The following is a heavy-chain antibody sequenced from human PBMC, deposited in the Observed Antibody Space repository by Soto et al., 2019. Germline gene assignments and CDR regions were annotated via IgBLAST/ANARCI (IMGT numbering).Heavy chain of an antibody. CDR2: IIPIFGTA. CDR3: ARDYGGNSGEYYFDY. CDR1: GGTFSSYA. Sequence: ASVKVSCKASGGTFSSYAISWVRQAPGQGLEWMGGIIPIFGTANYAQKFQGRVTITADESTSTAYMELSSLRSEDTAVYYCARDYGGNSGEYYFDYWGQGTLVTVSS. V-gene: IGHV1-69*13. J-gene: IGHJ4*02. D-gene: IGHD4-17*01.